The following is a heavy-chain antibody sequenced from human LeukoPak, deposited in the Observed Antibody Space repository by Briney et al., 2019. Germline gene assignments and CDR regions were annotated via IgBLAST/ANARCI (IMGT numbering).Heavy chain of an antibody. V-gene: IGHV4-59*11. J-gene: IGHJ3*02. CDR2: IFYVGST. CDR3: ARDYYDSRGEAFDI. D-gene: IGHD3-16*01. CDR1: GDSIGSHY. Sequence: PSETLSLTCTVSGDSIGSHYWSWIRQPPGKGLEWIGYIFYVGSTNYNPSLKSRVTISVDTSKNQFSLKLNSVTAADTAVYYCARDYYDSRGEAFDIWGQGTMVTDSS.